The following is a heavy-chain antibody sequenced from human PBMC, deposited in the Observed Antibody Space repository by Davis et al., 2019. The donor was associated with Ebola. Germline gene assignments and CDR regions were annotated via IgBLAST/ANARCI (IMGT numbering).Heavy chain of an antibody. CDR1: GFTFNNYW. CDR2: ISYDGSDK. J-gene: IGHJ4*02. V-gene: IGHV3-30*18. CDR3: AKGTNRIVVAGMGQKD. D-gene: IGHD6-19*01. Sequence: GESLKISCAASGFTFNNYWMHWVRQAPGKGLEWVSVISYDGSDKYYADSVKGRFTISRDDSKNTVFLQMNSLRVEDTAVYHCAKGTNRIVVAGMGQKDWGPGTLVTVSS.